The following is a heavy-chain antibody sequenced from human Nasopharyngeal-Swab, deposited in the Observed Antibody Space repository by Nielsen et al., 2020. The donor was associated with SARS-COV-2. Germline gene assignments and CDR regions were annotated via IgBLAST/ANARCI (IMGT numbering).Heavy chain of an antibody. CDR3: ASTPLDSSGYYYAFHY. J-gene: IGHJ4*02. CDR2: ISYDGSNK. Sequence: GESLKISCAASGFTFSRYTMHWVRQAPGKGPEWVAVISYDGSNKYYADSVKGRFTISRDISKNMLYLQMNSLRAEDTAVFYCASTPLDSSGYYYAFHYWGRGTLVTVSS. V-gene: IGHV3-30-3*01. D-gene: IGHD3-22*01. CDR1: GFTFSRYT.